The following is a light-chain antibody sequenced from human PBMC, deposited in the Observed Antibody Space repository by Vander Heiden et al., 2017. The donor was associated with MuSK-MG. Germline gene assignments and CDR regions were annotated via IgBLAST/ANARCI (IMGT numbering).Light chain of an antibody. J-gene: IGKJ3*01. V-gene: IGKV2-28*01. CDR1: QSLLHTNVDNY. CDR2: LGS. CDR3: NQALQTPFT. Sequence: IVMTQSPLSLLVIPGEPAAIPSRTSQSLLHTNVDNYLDWYLQKPGQSPQLLVYLGSDRASGVTDRFSGSGSDTAFTLKISRVEAGDVGVYYCNQALQTPFTFGHGTRVDIK.